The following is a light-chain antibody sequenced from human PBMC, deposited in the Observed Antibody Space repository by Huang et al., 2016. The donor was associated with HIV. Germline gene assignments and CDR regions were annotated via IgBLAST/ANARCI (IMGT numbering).Light chain of an antibody. CDR1: QSLVYGAGNIY. V-gene: IGKV2-30*01. CDR3: MQASHGAAT. CDR2: KLS. Sequence: DVLLTQSPLSLPVTLGQPAFITCRSNQSLVYGAGNIYLNWFHQRQGHSPRRLIYKLSTRDSGVPDRFSAGWSGTDFTLWISEVEAEDVGDYYCMQASHGAATFGQGTRVDIK. J-gene: IGKJ1*01.